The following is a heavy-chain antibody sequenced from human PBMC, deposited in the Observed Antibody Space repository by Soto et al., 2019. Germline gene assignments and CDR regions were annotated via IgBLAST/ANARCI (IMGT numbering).Heavy chain of an antibody. V-gene: IGHV1-69*01. CDR3: ARETLGSPYYYDSSGYYYAGNFDY. Sequence: QVQLVQSGAEVKKPGSSGKVSCKASGGTFSSYAISWVRQAPGQGLEWMGGIIPIFGTANYAQKFQGRVTITADESTSTAYMELSSLRSEDTAVYYCARETLGSPYYYDSSGYYYAGNFDYWGQGTLVTVSS. D-gene: IGHD3-22*01. CDR1: GGTFSSYA. J-gene: IGHJ4*02. CDR2: IIPIFGTA.